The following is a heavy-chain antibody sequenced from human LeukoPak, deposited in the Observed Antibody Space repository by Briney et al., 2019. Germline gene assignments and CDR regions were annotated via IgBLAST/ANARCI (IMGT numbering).Heavy chain of an antibody. CDR2: IYSCGDT. V-gene: IGHV3-66*03. CDR1: GFTVYNNY. Sequence: PGGSLRLSCEASGFTVYNNYMGWVRQAPGKGPEWVSIIYSCGDTYYADAMKGRFTISRDNAKNSLYLQMNSLRAEDTAVYYCARDGYNSGFDYWGQGTLVTVSS. CDR3: ARDGYNSGFDY. J-gene: IGHJ4*02. D-gene: IGHD5-24*01.